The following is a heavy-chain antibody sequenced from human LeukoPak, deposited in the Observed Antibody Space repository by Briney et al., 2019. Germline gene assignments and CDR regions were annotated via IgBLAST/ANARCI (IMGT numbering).Heavy chain of an antibody. J-gene: IGHJ4*02. CDR2: INPSGGST. V-gene: IGHV1-46*01. D-gene: IGHD6-13*01. Sequence: ASVKVSCKASGYTFTTYYMHWVRQAPGQGLEWMGIINPSGGSTSYAQKFQGRVTITRDTSTSTVYMEVSSLRSEDTAVYYCARDQRSSAAYWGQGTLVTVSS. CDR3: ARDQRSSAAY. CDR1: GYTFTTYY.